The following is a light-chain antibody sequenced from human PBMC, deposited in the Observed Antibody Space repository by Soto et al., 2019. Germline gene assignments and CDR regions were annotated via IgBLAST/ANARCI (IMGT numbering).Light chain of an antibody. Sequence: DIHMTQSPSSLSASLGDRVTITSRASQGIRNDLGWYQQKPGKAPKLLIYKASSLESGVPSRFSGSGSGTEFTLTISSLQPDDFATYYCQQYNSYSTFGQGTKVDIK. J-gene: IGKJ1*01. CDR1: QGIRND. V-gene: IGKV1-5*03. CDR3: QQYNSYST. CDR2: KAS.